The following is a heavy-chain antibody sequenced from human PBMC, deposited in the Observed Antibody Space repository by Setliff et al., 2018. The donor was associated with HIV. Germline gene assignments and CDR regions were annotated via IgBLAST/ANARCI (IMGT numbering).Heavy chain of an antibody. V-gene: IGHV4-39*01. J-gene: IGHJ4*02. CDR1: GGSISSSSYY. CDR2: IYYSGSS. Sequence: PSETLSLTCTVSGGSISSSSYYWGWIRQPPGKGLEWIGSIYYSGSSYYNPSLKSRVTISVDTSKNQFSLKLSSVTAADTAVYYCARHTRDSYGYIEGADYWGQGTLVTVSS. CDR3: ARHTRDSYGYIEGADY. D-gene: IGHD5-18*01.